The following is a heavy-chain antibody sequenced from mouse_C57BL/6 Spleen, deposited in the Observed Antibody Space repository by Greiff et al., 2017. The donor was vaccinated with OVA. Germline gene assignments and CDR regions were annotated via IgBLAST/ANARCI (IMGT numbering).Heavy chain of an antibody. Sequence: QVQLQQSGPELVKPGASVKISCKASGYALSSSWMNWVKQRPGKGLGWIGRIYPGDGDTTYNGKFKGKATLTADKSSSTAYMQLSSLTSEDSAVYFGARDSSGYYFDDWGQGTTLTVSS. V-gene: IGHV1-82*01. D-gene: IGHD3-2*02. CDR3: ARDSSGYYFDD. CDR2: IYPGDGDT. J-gene: IGHJ2*01. CDR1: GYALSSSW.